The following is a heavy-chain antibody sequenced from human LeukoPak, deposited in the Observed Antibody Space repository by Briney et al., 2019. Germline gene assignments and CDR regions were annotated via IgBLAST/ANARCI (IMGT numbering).Heavy chain of an antibody. CDR1: GGSISSYY. V-gene: IGHV4-4*07. CDR2: IYISGSGST. Sequence: SETLSLTCTVSGGSISSYYWSWIRQPAGKGLEWIGRIYISGSGSTNYNPSLKSRVTISVDTSQNQFSLKLSSVTAADTAVYFCARGSSSSHHPALSWGQGTLVTVSS. D-gene: IGHD6-13*01. J-gene: IGHJ4*02. CDR3: ARGSSSSHHPALS.